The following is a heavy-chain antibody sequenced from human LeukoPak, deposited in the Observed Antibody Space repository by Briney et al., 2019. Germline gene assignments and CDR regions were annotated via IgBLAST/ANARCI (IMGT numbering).Heavy chain of an antibody. V-gene: IGHV3-66*01. J-gene: IGHJ6*02. CDR1: GFTVSSSY. D-gene: IGHD2-2*01. CDR2: LYSAGGT. CDR3: ARDRRTAAMADYYGMDV. Sequence: PGGSLRLSCAASGFTVSSSYMNWVRQAPGKGLEWVSLLYSAGGTYYADSVKGRFTISRDNSKNTLYLQMNSLRAEGTAVYYCARDRRTAAMADYYGMDVWGQATKVTVS.